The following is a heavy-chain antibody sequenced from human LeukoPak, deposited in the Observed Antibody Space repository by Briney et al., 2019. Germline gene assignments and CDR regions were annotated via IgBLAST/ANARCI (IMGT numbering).Heavy chain of an antibody. CDR1: GFTFSSYG. J-gene: IGHJ6*04. Sequence: PGGSLRLSCAASGFTFSSYGMHWVRQAPGKGLEWVAVIWYDGSNKYYADSVKGRFTISRDNSKNTLCLQMNSLRAEDTAVYYCVRIAVANNYYYGMDVWGKGTTVTVSS. D-gene: IGHD6-19*01. CDR2: IWYDGSNK. V-gene: IGHV3-33*01. CDR3: VRIAVANNYYYGMDV.